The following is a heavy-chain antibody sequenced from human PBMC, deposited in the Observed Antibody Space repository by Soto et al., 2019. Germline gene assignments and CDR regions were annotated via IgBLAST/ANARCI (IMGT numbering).Heavy chain of an antibody. D-gene: IGHD4-17*01. CDR3: ARAGDDYGDYRNWFDP. V-gene: IGHV4-34*01. CDR2: INHSGST. CDR1: GGSFSGYY. J-gene: IGHJ5*02. Sequence: QVQLQQWGAGLLKPSETLSLTCAVYGGSFSGYYWSWIRQPPGKGLEWIGEINHSGSTNYNPSLKSRVTISVDTSKNQFSLKLSSVTAADTAVYYCARAGDDYGDYRNWFDPWGQGTLVTVSS.